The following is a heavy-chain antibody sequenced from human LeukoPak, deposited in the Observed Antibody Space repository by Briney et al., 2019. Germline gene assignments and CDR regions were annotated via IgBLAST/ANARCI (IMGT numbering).Heavy chain of an antibody. Sequence: PSETLSLTCTVSGYSISSGYYWGWIRQPPGKGLEWIGTIYHSGSTYSGSTYYNPSLNSRVTISVDTSKNQFSLKLTSVTAADTVVYYCARRVTTRLPFRYWGQGTLVTVSS. V-gene: IGHV4-38-2*02. J-gene: IGHJ4*02. CDR1: GYSISSGYY. D-gene: IGHD4-17*01. CDR2: IYHSGSTYSGST. CDR3: ARRVTTRLPFRY.